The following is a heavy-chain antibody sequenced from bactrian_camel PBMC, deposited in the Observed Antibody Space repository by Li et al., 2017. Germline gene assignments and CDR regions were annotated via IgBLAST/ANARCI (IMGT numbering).Heavy chain of an antibody. Sequence: QLVESGGGSVQARGSLRLSCDASAFTTAAAGFTYSSACMVWFRLAPGKQREGVATIAQGRGSAVCADSVRGRFTITHDNTKNTHFLEMNDLQPEDSAVYYCAAVSTGPCLSVISRGSPQRGDFQFWGQGTQVTVS. CDR2: IAQGRGSA. V-gene: IGHV3S59*01. CDR3: AAVSTGPCLSVISRGSPQRGDFQF. D-gene: IGHD7*01. J-gene: IGHJ4*01. CDR1: GFTYSSAC.